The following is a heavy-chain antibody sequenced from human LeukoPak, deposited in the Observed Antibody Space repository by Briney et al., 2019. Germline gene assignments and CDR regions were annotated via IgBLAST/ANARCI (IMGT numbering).Heavy chain of an antibody. J-gene: IGHJ5*02. V-gene: IGHV5-51*01. CDR1: GYSFTSYW. CDR3: ARRLGNWFDP. CDR2: IYPGESDI. Sequence: PGESLKISCKGSGYSFTSYWISWVRQMPGKGLEWMGIIYPGESDIRYSPSFQGQVTISADKSISTAYPQWSSLKASDTAMYYCARRLGNWFDPWGQGTQVTVSS. D-gene: IGHD2-21*01.